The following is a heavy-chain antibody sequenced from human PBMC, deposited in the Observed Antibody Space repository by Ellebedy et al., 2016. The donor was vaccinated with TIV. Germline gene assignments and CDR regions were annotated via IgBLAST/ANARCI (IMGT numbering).Heavy chain of an antibody. CDR2: IYYIGRT. V-gene: IGHV4-39*07. Sequence: SETLSLTCTVSGGSISSSSTYWVWIRQPPGKGLEWIGSIYYIGRTYYNPSLKIRVTISVDTSKNQFSLRLSSVSAADTAVYYCARGGGSYSDYWGQGILVTVSS. CDR1: GGSISSSSTY. D-gene: IGHD1-26*01. CDR3: ARGGGSYSDY. J-gene: IGHJ4*02.